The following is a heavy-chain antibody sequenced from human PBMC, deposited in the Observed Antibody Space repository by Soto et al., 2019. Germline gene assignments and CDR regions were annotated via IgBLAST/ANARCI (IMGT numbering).Heavy chain of an antibody. CDR3: ARMSATGTRWFDP. CDR2: ISYRGTT. D-gene: IGHD6-13*01. CDR1: GGSITSGAYD. V-gene: IGHV4-31*03. Sequence: QVQLRESGPGMVKPSQTLSLSCSVSGGSITSGAYDWSWIRQHPGKGLEWIGSISYRGTTYSNPSLKSRLTISVDTSTTHFSLNLTSVTAADTAVYYCARMSATGTRWFDPWGQGTLVTVSS. J-gene: IGHJ5*02.